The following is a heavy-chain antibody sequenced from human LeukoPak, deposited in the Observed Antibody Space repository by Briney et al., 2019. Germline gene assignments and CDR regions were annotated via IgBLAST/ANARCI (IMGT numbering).Heavy chain of an antibody. CDR2: VYYSGST. CDR1: GGSVSSGGYY. CDR3: ARGPSYDSGSYRSS. Sequence: SETLSLTCTVSGGSVSSGGYYWTRIRQPPGKGLEYIGYVYYSGSTNYNPSLKSRVTISIDTSKNQVSLKLSSVTAADTAVYYCARGPSYDSGSYRSSWGQGTLVTVSS. D-gene: IGHD3-10*01. J-gene: IGHJ5*02. V-gene: IGHV4-61*08.